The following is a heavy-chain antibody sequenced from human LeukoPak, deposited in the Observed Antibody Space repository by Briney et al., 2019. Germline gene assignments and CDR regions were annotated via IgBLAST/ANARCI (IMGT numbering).Heavy chain of an antibody. CDR1: GFSISNYY. Sequence: PGGSLRLSCVASGFSISNYYIHWVRQAPGKGLEWVSAISGSGGSTYYADSVKGRFTISRDNSKNTLYLQMNSLRAEDTAVYYCAKDGGFDIWGQGTMVTVSS. V-gene: IGHV3-23*01. CDR3: AKDGGFDI. CDR2: ISGSGGST. D-gene: IGHD3-3*01. J-gene: IGHJ3*02.